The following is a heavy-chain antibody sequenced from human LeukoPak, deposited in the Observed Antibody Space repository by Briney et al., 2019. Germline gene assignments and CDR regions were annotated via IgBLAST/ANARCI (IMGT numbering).Heavy chain of an antibody. CDR3: AKAMGATLFDY. V-gene: IGHV3-23*01. CDR1: GFTFSSYA. Sequence: GGSLRLSCAASGFTFSSYAMSWVRQAPGKGLEWVSGISGSGGSTYYADPVKGRFTISRDNSKNTLYLQMNSLRAGDTAVYYCAKAMGATLFDYWGQGTLVTVSS. CDR2: ISGSGGST. J-gene: IGHJ4*02. D-gene: IGHD1-26*01.